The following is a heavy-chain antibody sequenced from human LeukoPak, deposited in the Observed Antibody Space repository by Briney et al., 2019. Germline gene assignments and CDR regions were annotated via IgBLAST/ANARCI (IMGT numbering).Heavy chain of an antibody. CDR1: GFTFSSYS. J-gene: IGHJ5*02. Sequence: GGSLRLSCVASGFTFSSYSMNWVRQAPGKGLEWVSSISSSSYIYYADSVKGRFTISRDNAKNSLYLQMNSLRAEDTAVYYCARVGVARSGYWFDPWGQGTLVTVSS. V-gene: IGHV3-21*01. CDR3: ARVGVARSGYWFDP. CDR2: ISSSSYI. D-gene: IGHD2-8*01.